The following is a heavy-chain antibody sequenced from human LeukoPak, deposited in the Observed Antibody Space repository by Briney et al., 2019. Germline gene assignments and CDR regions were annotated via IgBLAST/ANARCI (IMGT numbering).Heavy chain of an antibody. V-gene: IGHV4-39*07. CDR1: GGSISSSSYY. CDR2: IYYSGST. Sequence: PSETLSLTCTVSGGSISSSSYYWGRIRQPPGKGLEWIGSIYYSGSTYYNPSLKSRVTISVDTSKNQFSLKLSSVTAADTAVYYCARKDRGGYDSSGYHNWFDPWGQGTLVTVSS. J-gene: IGHJ5*02. CDR3: ARKDRGGYDSSGYHNWFDP. D-gene: IGHD3-22*01.